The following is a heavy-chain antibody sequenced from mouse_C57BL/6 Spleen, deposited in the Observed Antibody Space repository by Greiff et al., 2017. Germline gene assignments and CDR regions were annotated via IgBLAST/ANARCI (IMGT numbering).Heavy chain of an antibody. CDR1: GYTFTSYW. CDR3: TRPDDSGSFDV. CDR2: INPSSGYT. Sequence: QVQLQQSGAELAKPGASVKLSCKASGYTFTSYWMHWVNQRPGQGLEWIGYINPSSGYTKYNQKFKDKATLTADKSSSTAYMQLSSLTYEDSAVYYCTRPDDSGSFDVWGQGTTLTVSS. V-gene: IGHV1-7*01. J-gene: IGHJ2*01. D-gene: IGHD1-3*01.